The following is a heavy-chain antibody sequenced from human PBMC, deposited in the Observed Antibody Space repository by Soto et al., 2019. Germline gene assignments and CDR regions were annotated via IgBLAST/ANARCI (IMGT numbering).Heavy chain of an antibody. J-gene: IGHJ4*02. CDR1: GGTFSSYA. CDR2: IIPIFGTA. CDR3: ARDASFGNYYDSSGYYGPFDY. Sequence: SVKVSCKASGGTFSSYAISWVRQAPGQGLEWMGGIIPIFGTANYAQKFQGRVTITADESTSTAYMELSSLRSEDTAVYYCARDASFGNYYDSSGYYGPFDYWGQGTLVTVSS. D-gene: IGHD3-22*01. V-gene: IGHV1-69*13.